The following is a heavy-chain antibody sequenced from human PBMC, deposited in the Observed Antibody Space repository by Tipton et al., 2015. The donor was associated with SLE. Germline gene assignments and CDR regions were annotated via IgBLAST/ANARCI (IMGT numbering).Heavy chain of an antibody. CDR3: ARVGIPIFGVVKSADCEGMDI. D-gene: IGHD3-3*01. CDR1: GFTFRSYA. V-gene: IGHV3-30*04. J-gene: IGHJ6*02. CDR2: ISYDGSNK. Sequence: RSLRLSCAASGFTFRSYAMHWVRQAPGKGLEWVAVISYDGSNKYYAASVKGRFTISRDNSKNTLNLQMNSLRAEDTAVYSCARVGIPIFGVVKSADCEGMDIWAQGTRVTV.